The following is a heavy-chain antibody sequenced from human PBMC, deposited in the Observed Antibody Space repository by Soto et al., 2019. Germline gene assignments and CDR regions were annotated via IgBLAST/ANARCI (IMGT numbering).Heavy chain of an antibody. Sequence: QVHLVESGGGVVQPGRSLRLSCAASGFSFSTYGMHWVRQAPGKGLEWVAFISNDGSNKYYADSVKGRFTISRDNSKNTLYLQMNSLRAEDTAVXYXXXXXXXXWAFDYWGQGTLVTVSS. J-gene: IGHJ4*02. CDR3: XXXXXXXWAFDY. CDR1: GFSFSTYG. CDR2: ISNDGSNK. D-gene: IGHD7-27*01. V-gene: IGHV3-30*03.